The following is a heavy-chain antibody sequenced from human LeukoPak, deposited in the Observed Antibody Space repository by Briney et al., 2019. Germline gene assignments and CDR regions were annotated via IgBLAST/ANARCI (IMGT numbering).Heavy chain of an antibody. CDR2: INPSGGST. Sequence: ASVKVSCKASGYTFTSYYMHWVRQAPGQGLEWMGIINPSGGSTSYAQKFQGRATMTRDTSTSTVYMELSSLRSEDTAVYYCARGASDIVVVPAAIYWGQGTLVTVSS. CDR3: ARGASDIVVVPAAIY. CDR1: GYTFTSYY. J-gene: IGHJ4*02. V-gene: IGHV1-46*01. D-gene: IGHD2-2*01.